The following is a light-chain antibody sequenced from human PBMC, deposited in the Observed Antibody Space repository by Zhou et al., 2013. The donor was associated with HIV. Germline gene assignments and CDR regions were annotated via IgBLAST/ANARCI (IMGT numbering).Light chain of an antibody. V-gene: IGKV1-39*01. CDR1: ENIDHY. Sequence: DIQVTQSPSSLSASVGDRVTITCRASENIDHYLNWYQQKLGEAPKLLIFAASKLQSGVPSRFSGSGSGTAFSLTINSLQSEDFATYYCQQSYSTPPTFGRGTRL. CDR2: AAS. J-gene: IGKJ5*01. CDR3: QQSYSTPPT.